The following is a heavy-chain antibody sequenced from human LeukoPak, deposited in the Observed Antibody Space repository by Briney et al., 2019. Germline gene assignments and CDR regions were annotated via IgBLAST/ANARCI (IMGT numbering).Heavy chain of an antibody. Sequence: GESLKISCKGSGYSFTSYWIGWVCQMPGKGLEWMGIIYPGDSDTRYSPSFQGQVTISADKSISTAYLQWSSLKASDTAMYYCARQASYCSGGSCYPTQPKDYWGQGTLVTVSS. CDR1: GYSFTSYW. J-gene: IGHJ4*02. CDR2: IYPGDSDT. CDR3: ARQASYCSGGSCYPTQPKDY. D-gene: IGHD2-15*01. V-gene: IGHV5-51*01.